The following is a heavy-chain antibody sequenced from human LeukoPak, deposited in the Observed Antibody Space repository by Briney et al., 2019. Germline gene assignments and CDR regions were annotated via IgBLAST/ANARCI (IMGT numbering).Heavy chain of an antibody. CDR1: GFTFTSYT. Sequence: GGSLSRSCAASGFTFTSYTMNWVRQAPGKGLEWVSHIGTGTSTVGYADSIKGRFTISRDNAKNSVDLQMSSLRVDDSAVYYCVRDKDWGFDSWRQGPLVTVSS. CDR2: IGTGTSTV. V-gene: IGHV3-48*01. J-gene: IGHJ4*02. CDR3: VRDKDWGFDS. D-gene: IGHD7-27*01.